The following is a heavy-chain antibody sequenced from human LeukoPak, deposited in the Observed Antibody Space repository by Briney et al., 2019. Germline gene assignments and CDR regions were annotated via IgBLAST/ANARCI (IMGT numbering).Heavy chain of an antibody. V-gene: IGHV1-18*01. J-gene: IGHJ6*03. CDR3: ARAVAAADLRIYYDMDV. CDR2: ISAYNGNT. CDR1: GYTFTSYG. Sequence: ASVKVSCKASGYTFTSYGISWVRQAPGQGLEWMGWISAYNGNTNYAQKLQGRVTMSTDTSTSTAYMELRSLRSDDTAVYYCARAVAAADLRIYYDMDVWGKGTTVTVSS. D-gene: IGHD6-13*01.